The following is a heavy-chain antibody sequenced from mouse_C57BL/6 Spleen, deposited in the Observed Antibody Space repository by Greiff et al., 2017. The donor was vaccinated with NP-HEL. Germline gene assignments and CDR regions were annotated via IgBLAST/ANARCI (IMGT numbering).Heavy chain of an antibody. CDR2: IRLKSDNYAT. CDR1: GFTFSNYW. Sequence: EVKLQESGGGLVQPGGSMKLSCVASGFTFSNYWMNWVRQSPEKGLEWVAQIRLKSDNYATHYAESVKGRFTISRDDSKSSVYLQMNNLRAEDTGIYYCTGLLNSFDYWGQGTTLTVSS. J-gene: IGHJ2*01. CDR3: TGLLNSFDY. V-gene: IGHV6-3*01. D-gene: IGHD1-1*01.